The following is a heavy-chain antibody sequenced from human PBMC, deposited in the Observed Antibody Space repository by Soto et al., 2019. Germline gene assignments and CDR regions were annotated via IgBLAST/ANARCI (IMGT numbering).Heavy chain of an antibody. D-gene: IGHD3-10*01. CDR1: GGTFSSYT. CDR3: AREGRITMVRGVPQGFDP. CDR2: IIPILGIA. Sequence: ASVKVSCKASGGTFSSYTISWVRQAPGQGLEWMGRIIPILGIANYAQKFQGRVTITADKSTSTAYMELSSLRSEDTAVYYCAREGRITMVRGVPQGFDPWGQGTLVTVSS. J-gene: IGHJ5*02. V-gene: IGHV1-69*04.